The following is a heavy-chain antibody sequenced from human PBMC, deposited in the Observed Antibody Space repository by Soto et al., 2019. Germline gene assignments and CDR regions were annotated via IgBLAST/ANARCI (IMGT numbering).Heavy chain of an antibody. D-gene: IGHD3-16*02. Sequence: GGSLRLSCAASGFTFSGSAMHWVRQASGKGLEWVGRIRSKANSYATAYAASVKGRLTISRDDSKNTAYLQMNSLKTEDTAVYYCTRPLYYDYVWGSYRHDAFDIWGQGTMVTVSS. CDR1: GFTFSGSA. CDR3: TRPLYYDYVWGSYRHDAFDI. J-gene: IGHJ3*02. CDR2: IRSKANSYAT. V-gene: IGHV3-73*01.